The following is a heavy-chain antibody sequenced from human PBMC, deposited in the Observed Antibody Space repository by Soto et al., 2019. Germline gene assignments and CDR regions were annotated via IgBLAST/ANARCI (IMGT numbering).Heavy chain of an antibody. V-gene: IGHV1-18*01. Sequence: GASVKVSCKASGYTFTSYGISWVRQAPGQGLEWMGWISAYNGNTNYAQKLQGRVTMTTDTSTSTAYMELRSLRSDDTAVYYCARDITRFLEWSIVGYWGQGTLVTVSS. D-gene: IGHD3-3*01. CDR3: ARDITRFLEWSIVGY. CDR2: ISAYNGNT. J-gene: IGHJ4*02. CDR1: GYTFTSYG.